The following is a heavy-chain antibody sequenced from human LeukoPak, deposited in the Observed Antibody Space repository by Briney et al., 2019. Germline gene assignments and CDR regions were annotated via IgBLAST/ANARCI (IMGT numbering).Heavy chain of an antibody. CDR1: VGSISGYY. D-gene: IGHD3-22*01. V-gene: IGHV4-59*01. Sequence: SETLSLTCTVSVGSISGYYWSWIRQPPWKGLEWIGYISYSGNTNYNPSLKSRVTISLDTSKNQLSLKLSSVTAADTAIYYCARDDSSGRMDVWGQGTTVTVSS. J-gene: IGHJ6*02. CDR3: ARDDSSGRMDV. CDR2: ISYSGNT.